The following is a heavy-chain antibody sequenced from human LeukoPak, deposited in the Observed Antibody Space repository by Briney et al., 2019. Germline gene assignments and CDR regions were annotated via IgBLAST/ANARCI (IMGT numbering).Heavy chain of an antibody. J-gene: IGHJ4*02. Sequence: GRSLRLSCAASGFSFSRYGMHWVRQAPGKGLEWVSSISSSNSYIYYADSVKGRFTISRDNAKNSLYLQVNSLRAEDTAVYYCARDASSTMVRGVIDYWGQGTLVTVSS. CDR2: ISSSNSYI. V-gene: IGHV3-21*01. CDR3: ARDASSTMVRGVIDY. CDR1: GFSFSRYG. D-gene: IGHD3-10*01.